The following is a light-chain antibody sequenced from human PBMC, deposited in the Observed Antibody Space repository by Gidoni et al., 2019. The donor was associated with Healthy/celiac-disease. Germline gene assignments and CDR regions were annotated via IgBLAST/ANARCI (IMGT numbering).Light chain of an antibody. CDR2: GNS. CDR1: SSNIGAGYD. V-gene: IGLV1-40*01. J-gene: IGLJ2*01. CDR3: QSYDSSLSGSGV. Sequence: QSVLTQPPSVSGAPGQRVTISCTGSSSNIGAGYDVHWSQQLPGTAPKLLIYGNSNRPSGVPDRFSGSKSGTSASLAITGLQAEDEADYYCQSYDSSLSGSGVFGGGTKLTV.